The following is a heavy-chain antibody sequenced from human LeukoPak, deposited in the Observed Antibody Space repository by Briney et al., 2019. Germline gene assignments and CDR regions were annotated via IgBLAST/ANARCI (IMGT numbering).Heavy chain of an antibody. V-gene: IGHV3-21*01. CDR2: ISSSSSYI. CDR1: GFTFSSYS. J-gene: IGHJ3*02. CDR3: AKDYLVIQESNAFDI. Sequence: GGSLRLSCAASGFTFSSYSMNWVRQAPGKGLEWVSSISSSSSYIYYADSVKGRFTISRDNAKNTLYLQMNSLRAEDTAVYYCAKDYLVIQESNAFDIWGQGTMVAVSS. D-gene: IGHD3-9*01.